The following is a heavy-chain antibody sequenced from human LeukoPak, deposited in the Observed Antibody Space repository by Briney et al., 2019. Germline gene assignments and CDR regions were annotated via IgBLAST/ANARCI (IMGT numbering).Heavy chain of an antibody. CDR1: GYTFTGYY. CDR2: INPNSGGT. V-gene: IGHV1-2*02. J-gene: IGHJ4*02. Sequence: ASVKVSCKASGYTFTGYYMHWVRQAPGQGLEWMGWINPNSGGTNYAQKFQGRVTMTRDTSISTAYMELSRRRSDDTAVYYCARVSGLRLGELSYWGQGTLVTVSS. CDR3: ARVSGLRLGELSY. D-gene: IGHD3-16*02.